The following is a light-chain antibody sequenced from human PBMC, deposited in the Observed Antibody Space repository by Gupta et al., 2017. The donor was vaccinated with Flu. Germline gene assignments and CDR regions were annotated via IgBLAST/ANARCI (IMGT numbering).Light chain of an antibody. CDR2: DDG. Sequence: SSVLTQTPSMSVAPGQTATIPCRGNDIGLKSVHWYQQRPGQAPVLVIYDDGDRPPGTPERFSGSNYENTATMTINRVEAGDEADYYCQVGDGSSDHWVFGGGTRLTVL. CDR1: DIGLKS. CDR3: QVGDGSSDHWV. J-gene: IGLJ3*02. V-gene: IGLV3-21*02.